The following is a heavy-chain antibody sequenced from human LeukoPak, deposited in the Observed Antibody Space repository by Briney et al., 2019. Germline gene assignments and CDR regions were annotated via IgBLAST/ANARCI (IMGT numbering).Heavy chain of an antibody. Sequence: SGGSLRLSCAASGFTFDDYGMSWVRQAPGKRLEWVSGITWNGGSTGYVDSVKGRFTTSRDNSKNSLYLQMNSLRAEDTAVYYCGRGHWGLDYWGQGALVTVSS. CDR3: GRGHWGLDY. CDR2: ITWNGGST. CDR1: GFTFDDYG. V-gene: IGHV3-20*04. J-gene: IGHJ4*02. D-gene: IGHD7-27*01.